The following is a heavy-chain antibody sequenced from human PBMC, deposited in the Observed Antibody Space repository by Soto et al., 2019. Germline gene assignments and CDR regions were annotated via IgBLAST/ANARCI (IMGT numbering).Heavy chain of an antibody. J-gene: IGHJ5*02. CDR3: ARRHLAVAVSPWFDP. CDR1: GLSITDSEMG. V-gene: IGHV2-26*01. D-gene: IGHD6-19*01. Sequence: QVTLKESGPVLVKPTETLTLRCTVSGLSITDSEMGVSWIRQPPGQPLEWLAHIDSSGEKSYRTFLKSRLAISKDTSKSQIVLTMTSIDPADTVTYYCARRHLAVAVSPWFDPWGQVIPVTVSS. CDR2: IDSSGEK.